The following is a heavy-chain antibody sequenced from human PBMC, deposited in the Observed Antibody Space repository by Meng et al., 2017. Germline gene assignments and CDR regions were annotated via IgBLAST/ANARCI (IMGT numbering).Heavy chain of an antibody. D-gene: IGHD3-10*01. V-gene: IGHV1-46*01. CDR1: GYTFTSYY. CDR2: INPSGGST. CDR3: ARDPYYYGSGSYYSGYYYYGMDV. J-gene: IGHJ6*02. Sequence: VKVSCKASGYTFTSYYMHWVRQAPGQGREWMGIINPSGGSTSYAQKFQGRVTMTRDTSTSTVYMELSSLRSEDTAVYYCARDPYYYGSGSYYSGYYYYGMDVWGQGTTVTVSS.